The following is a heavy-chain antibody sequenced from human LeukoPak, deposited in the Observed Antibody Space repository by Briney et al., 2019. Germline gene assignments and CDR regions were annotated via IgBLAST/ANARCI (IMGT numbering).Heavy chain of an antibody. CDR3: VTEGYCSGGSCYYY. J-gene: IGHJ4*02. CDR1: VFSFNTAW. D-gene: IGHD2-15*01. V-gene: IGHV3-15*01. CDR2: IKSKSDGGTI. Sequence: GGSLRLSCATSVFSFNTAWMSWVRQAPGKGLEWVGRIKSKSDGGTIEYPAPVKGRFTISRDDSKNTLYLQMNSLKTEDTAVYYCVTEGYCSGGSCYYYWGQGTLVTVSS.